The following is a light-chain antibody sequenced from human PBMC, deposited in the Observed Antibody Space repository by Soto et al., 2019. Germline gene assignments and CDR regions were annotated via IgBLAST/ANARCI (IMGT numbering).Light chain of an antibody. J-gene: IGKJ4*01. V-gene: IGKV1-39*01. CDR3: QQDYNLPSLT. Sequence: DIQMTQSPSSLSASVGDRVTITCRASQSISINLSWYQQKPGKAPQLLIYAASSLQSGVPSRFSGGGSGTDFTLTITSLQPEDFAVYYCQQDYNLPSLTFGGGTKVEIK. CDR2: AAS. CDR1: QSISIN.